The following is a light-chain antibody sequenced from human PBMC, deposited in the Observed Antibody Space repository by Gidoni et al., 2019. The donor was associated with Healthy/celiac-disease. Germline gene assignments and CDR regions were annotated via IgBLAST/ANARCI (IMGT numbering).Light chain of an antibody. Sequence: DIQMTQSPSTLSASVGDRVTITCRASQSMSSWLAWYQQKPGKAPKLLIYKASSLESGVPSRFSGSGSGTEFTLTISSLQPDDFATYYCQQYNSSYTLGQGTKLEIK. J-gene: IGKJ2*01. CDR1: QSMSSW. CDR2: KAS. V-gene: IGKV1-5*03. CDR3: QQYNSSYT.